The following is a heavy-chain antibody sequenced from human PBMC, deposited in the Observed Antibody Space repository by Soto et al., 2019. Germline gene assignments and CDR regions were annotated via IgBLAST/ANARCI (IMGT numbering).Heavy chain of an antibody. CDR1: GFTFSSYG. J-gene: IGHJ4*02. V-gene: IGHV3-30*18. CDR3: AKEGHYYGSGDLYYFDY. Sequence: GGSLRLSCAASGFTFSSYGMHWVRQAPGKGLEWVAVISYDGSNKYYADSVKGRFTISRDNSKNTLYLQTNSLRAEDTAVYYCAKEGHYYGSGDLYYFDYWGQGTLVTVSS. D-gene: IGHD3-10*01. CDR2: ISYDGSNK.